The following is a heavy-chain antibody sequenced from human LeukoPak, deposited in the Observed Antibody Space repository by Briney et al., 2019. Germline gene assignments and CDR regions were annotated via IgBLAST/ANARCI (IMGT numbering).Heavy chain of an antibody. Sequence: GGSLRLSCGASGFTFRSYAMHWVRQAPGKGLEWVGRIKSKTDGGTTDYAAPVKGRFTISRDDSKNTLYLQMNSLKTEDTAVYYCTTSEGYYDILTGYSDYWGQGTLVTVSS. V-gene: IGHV3-15*01. CDR2: IKSKTDGGTT. CDR3: TTSEGYYDILTGYSDY. D-gene: IGHD3-9*01. J-gene: IGHJ4*02. CDR1: GFTFRSYA.